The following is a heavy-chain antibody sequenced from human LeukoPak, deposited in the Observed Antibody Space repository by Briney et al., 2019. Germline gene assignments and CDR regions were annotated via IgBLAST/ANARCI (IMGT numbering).Heavy chain of an antibody. V-gene: IGHV1-69*13. CDR1: GGTFSSYA. Sequence: SVKVSCKASGGTFSSYAISWVRQAPGQGLEWMGGIIPIFGTANYAQKFQGRVTITADESTSTAYMELSSLSSEDTAVYYCAREADIVVVPRYYYMDVWGKGTTVTVSS. J-gene: IGHJ6*03. CDR2: IIPIFGTA. D-gene: IGHD2-2*01. CDR3: AREADIVVVPRYYYMDV.